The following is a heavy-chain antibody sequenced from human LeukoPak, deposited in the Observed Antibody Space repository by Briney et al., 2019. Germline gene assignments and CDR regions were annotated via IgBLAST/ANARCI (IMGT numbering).Heavy chain of an antibody. Sequence: GESLKISCKVSGYSFNNYWIGWVRQMPGKGLEWMGIISPGDSDTRYSPSFQGQVTISADKSISTAYLQWSSLKASDPAMYYCARNEAWAFDIWGQGTMVTVSS. J-gene: IGHJ3*02. CDR2: ISPGDSDT. CDR1: GYSFNNYW. D-gene: IGHD1-1*01. CDR3: ARNEAWAFDI. V-gene: IGHV5-51*01.